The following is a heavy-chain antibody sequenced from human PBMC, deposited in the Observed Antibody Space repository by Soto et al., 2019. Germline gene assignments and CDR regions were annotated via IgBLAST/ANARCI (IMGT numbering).Heavy chain of an antibody. CDR1: GDSVSSDITS. CDR2: TYYRSKWFH. J-gene: IGHJ4*02. Sequence: SQTLSLTCAISGDSVSSDITSWNWIRQSPSRGLEWLGRTYYRSKWFHDYAASVKSRITINPDTSKNQFSLELNSMTPEDTAVYYCAKHVDNWGAPDYFDSWGQGTQVTVSS. V-gene: IGHV6-1*01. CDR3: AKHVDNWGAPDYFDS. D-gene: IGHD3-16*01.